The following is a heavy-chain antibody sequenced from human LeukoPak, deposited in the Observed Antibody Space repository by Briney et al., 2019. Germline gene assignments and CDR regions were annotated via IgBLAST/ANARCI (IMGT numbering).Heavy chain of an antibody. CDR1: GGSFSGYY. J-gene: IGHJ6*03. V-gene: IGHV4-34*01. Sequence: SETLSLTCAVYGGSFSGYYWSWIRQPPGKGLEWIGEINHSGSTNYNPSLKSRVTIPVDTSKNQFSLKLSSVTAADTAVYYCARGRDYYYYYYMDVWGKGTTVTVSS. CDR3: ARGRDYYYYYYMDV. CDR2: INHSGST.